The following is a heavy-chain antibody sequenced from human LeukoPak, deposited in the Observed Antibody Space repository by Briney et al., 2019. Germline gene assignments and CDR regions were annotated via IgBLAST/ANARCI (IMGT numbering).Heavy chain of an antibody. Sequence: PSETLSLTCTVSGDSISSYYWSWIRQPAGKGLERVGRIYTSETTNYNPSLKGRVTMSVDTSKNQLSLKLSSVTAADTAVYYCARLYYYGSGMFSAFDIWGQGTVVTVSS. CDR1: GDSISSYY. J-gene: IGHJ3*02. V-gene: IGHV4-4*07. CDR3: ARLYYYGSGMFSAFDI. D-gene: IGHD3-10*01. CDR2: IYTSETT.